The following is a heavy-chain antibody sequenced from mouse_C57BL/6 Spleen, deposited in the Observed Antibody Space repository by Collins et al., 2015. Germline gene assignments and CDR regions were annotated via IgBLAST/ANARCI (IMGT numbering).Heavy chain of an antibody. J-gene: IGHJ2*01. CDR3: ARHEEGAYGNYFDY. Sequence: VKLSCKASGYTFTEYTIHWVKQRSGQGLEWIGWFYPGSGSIKYNEKFKDKATLTADKSSSTVYMELSRLTSEDSAVYFCARHEEGAYGNYFDYWGQGTTLTVSS. CDR2: FYPGSGSI. CDR1: GYTFTEYT. V-gene: IGHV1-62-2*01. D-gene: IGHD2-10*02.